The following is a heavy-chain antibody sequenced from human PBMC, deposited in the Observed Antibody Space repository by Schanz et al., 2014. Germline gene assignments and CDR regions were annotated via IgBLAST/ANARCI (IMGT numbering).Heavy chain of an antibody. V-gene: IGHV1-46*01. Sequence: QVQLVQSGAAVKKPGSSVKVSCTASGGTFISYFIHWVRQAPGQGLEWMGIINPTGGSTSYAQRFQGRVTVTRDTSTSTVYMELSSLRSEDTAVYYCARAAYGGYTSTPLRYWGQGTLVTVSS. J-gene: IGHJ4*02. CDR2: INPTGGST. CDR3: ARAAYGGYTSTPLRY. CDR1: GGTFISYF. D-gene: IGHD5-12*01.